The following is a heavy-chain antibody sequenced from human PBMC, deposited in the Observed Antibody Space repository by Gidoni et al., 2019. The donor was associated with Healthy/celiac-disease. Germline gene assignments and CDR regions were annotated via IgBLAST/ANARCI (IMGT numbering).Heavy chain of an antibody. CDR1: GCTFSSYA. CDR3: AKGARNIVVVPAAISDY. D-gene: IGHD2-2*01. J-gene: IGHJ4*02. CDR2: ISGSGGST. Sequence: EVQLLESGGGLVQPGGSLTLSCAASGCTFSSYAMSWVRQAPGKGLEWVSAISGSGGSTYYADSVKGRFTISRDNSKNKLYLQMNSLRAEDTAVYYCAKGARNIVVVPAAISDYWGQGTLVTVSS. V-gene: IGHV3-23*01.